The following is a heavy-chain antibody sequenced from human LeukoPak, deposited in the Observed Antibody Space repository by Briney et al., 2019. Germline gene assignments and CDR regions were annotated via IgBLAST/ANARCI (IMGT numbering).Heavy chain of an antibody. J-gene: IGHJ6*02. CDR2: IYYSGST. Sequence: SETLSLTCTVSGGSISSYYWSWIRQPPGKGLEWIGYIYYSGSTYYNPSLKSRITISVDTSKNQFSLNLSSVTAADTAVYYCARDAGHSGYYYCGMDVWGQGTTVTVSS. CDR3: ARDAGHSGYYYCGMDV. CDR1: GGSISSYY. V-gene: IGHV4-59*12. D-gene: IGHD1-26*01.